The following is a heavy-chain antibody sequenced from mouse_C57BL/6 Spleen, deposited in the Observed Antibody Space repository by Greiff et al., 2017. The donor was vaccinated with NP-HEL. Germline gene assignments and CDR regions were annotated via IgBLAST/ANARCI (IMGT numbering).Heavy chain of an antibody. J-gene: IGHJ3*01. Sequence: VKVVESGAELVRPGTSVKVSCKASGYAFTNYLIEWVKQRPGQGLEWIGVINPGSGGTNYNEKFKGKATLTADKSSSTAYMQLSSLTSEDSAVYFCARLGYDGGFAYWGQGTLVTVSA. V-gene: IGHV1-54*01. CDR1: GYAFTNYL. CDR3: ARLGYDGGFAY. D-gene: IGHD2-2*01. CDR2: INPGSGGT.